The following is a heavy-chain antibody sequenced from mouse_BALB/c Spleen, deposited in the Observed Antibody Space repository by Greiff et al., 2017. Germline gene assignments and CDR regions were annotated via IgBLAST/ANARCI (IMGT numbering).Heavy chain of an antibody. V-gene: IGHV1S81*02. CDR3: ARFTTWDYAMDY. CDR1: GYTFTSYW. D-gene: IGHD1-1*01. Sequence: QVQLQQPGAELVKPGASVKLSCKASGYTFTSYWMHWVKQRPGQGLEWIGEINPSNGRTNYNEKFKSKATLTVDKSSSTAYMQLSSLTSEDSAVYYCARFTTWDYAMDYWGQGTSVTVSS. CDR2: INPSNGRT. J-gene: IGHJ4*01.